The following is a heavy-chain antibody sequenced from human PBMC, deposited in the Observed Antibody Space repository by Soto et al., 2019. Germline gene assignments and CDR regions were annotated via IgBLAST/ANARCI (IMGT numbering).Heavy chain of an antibody. Sequence: EVQLVESGGGLVKPGGSLRLSCAASGFTFSNAWMNWVRQAPGKGLEWVGRIKSKTDGGTTDYAAPVKGRFTISRDDSKNTLYLQMNSLKTEDTAVYYCTTTHYYGSGSYYAWYYYCGMDVWGQGTTVTVSS. D-gene: IGHD3-10*01. CDR1: GFTFSNAW. CDR3: TTTHYYGSGSYYAWYYYCGMDV. J-gene: IGHJ6*02. V-gene: IGHV3-15*07. CDR2: IKSKTDGGTT.